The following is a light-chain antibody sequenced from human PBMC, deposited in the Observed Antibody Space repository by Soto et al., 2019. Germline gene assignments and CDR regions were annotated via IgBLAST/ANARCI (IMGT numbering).Light chain of an antibody. CDR2: EVS. J-gene: IGLJ1*01. V-gene: IGLV2-14*01. CDR3: NSYGSTSTRYV. Sequence: ALTQPASVSGSPGQSITISCTGTSSDVGGYNYVSWYQQHPGKAPKLMIYEVSNRPSGVSNRFSGSKSGNTASLTISGLQAEDEADYFCNSYGSTSTRYVFGTGTKVTVL. CDR1: SSDVGGYNY.